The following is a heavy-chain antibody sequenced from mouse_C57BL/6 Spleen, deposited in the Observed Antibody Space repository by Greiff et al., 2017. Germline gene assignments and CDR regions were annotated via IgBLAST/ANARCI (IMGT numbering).Heavy chain of an antibody. D-gene: IGHD1-1*01. Sequence: EVQLKESGPELVKPGDSVKISCKASGYSFTGYCMNWVMQSHGQSLEWIGRINPYNGDTFYNQKFKGKATLTVDKSSSTAHMELRSLTSEDSAVXSCARQYDGSSHWYFDVWGKGTPGTVSS. CDR2: INPYNGDT. J-gene: IGHJ1*03. V-gene: IGHV1-20*01. CDR1: GYSFTGYC. CDR3: ARQYDGSSHWYFDV.